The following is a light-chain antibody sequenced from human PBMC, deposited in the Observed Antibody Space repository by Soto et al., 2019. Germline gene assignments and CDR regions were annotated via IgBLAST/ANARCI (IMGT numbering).Light chain of an antibody. CDR3: HQYDSSPLT. Sequence: EIVLTQSPGTLSLSPGERATLSCRASQSVSSSYLAWYQQKPGQAPRLLIYGASSRATGIPDRFSGSGSGTDFTLTIIRLEPEDLAVYYCHQYDSSPLTFGGGTKVELK. CDR2: GAS. J-gene: IGKJ4*01. V-gene: IGKV3-20*01. CDR1: QSVSSSY.